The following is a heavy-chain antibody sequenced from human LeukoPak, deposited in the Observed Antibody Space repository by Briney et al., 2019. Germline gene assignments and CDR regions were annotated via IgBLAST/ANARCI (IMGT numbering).Heavy chain of an antibody. Sequence: GGSLRLSCATSGFIFRTSAMHWVRQAPGRGLGWVALISYDENQQNYADSVKGRFTISRDNSNDTLFLHMNSLTPDDTAVYYCARVREWEVLAPFDFWGQGILVTVSS. CDR2: ISYDENQQ. J-gene: IGHJ4*02. CDR3: ARVREWEVLAPFDF. D-gene: IGHD1-26*01. V-gene: IGHV3-30*04. CDR1: GFIFRTSA.